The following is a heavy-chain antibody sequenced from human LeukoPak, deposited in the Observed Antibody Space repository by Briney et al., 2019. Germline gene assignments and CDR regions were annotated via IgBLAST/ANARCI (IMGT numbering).Heavy chain of an antibody. CDR3: ARAFLYYDFWSGYYRGYYYYYYMDV. Sequence: ASVKVSCKASGYTFTGYYMHWVRQAPGQGLEWMGWINPNSGGTNYAQKFQGRVTMTRDTSISTAYMELSRLRSDDTAVYYCARAFLYYDFWSGYYRGYYYYYYMDVWGKGTTVTVSS. CDR2: INPNSGGT. V-gene: IGHV1-2*02. J-gene: IGHJ6*03. D-gene: IGHD3-3*01. CDR1: GYTFTGYY.